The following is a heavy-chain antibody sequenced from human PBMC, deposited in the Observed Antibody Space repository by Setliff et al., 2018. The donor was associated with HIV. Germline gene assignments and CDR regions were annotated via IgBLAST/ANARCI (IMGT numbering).Heavy chain of an antibody. J-gene: IGHJ6*03. V-gene: IGHV3-48*01. CDR1: GFTFSTYW. Sequence: PGGSLRLSCAASGFTFSTYWMSWVRQAPGKGLEWVSYISGSGSAMYYADSVKGRFTISRDNSKNTLYLQMSSLRAEDTAVYYCVKARVDGDYYYYYYMDVWGKGTTVTVSS. CDR2: ISGSGSAM. CDR3: VKARVDGDYYYYYYMDV. D-gene: IGHD4-17*01.